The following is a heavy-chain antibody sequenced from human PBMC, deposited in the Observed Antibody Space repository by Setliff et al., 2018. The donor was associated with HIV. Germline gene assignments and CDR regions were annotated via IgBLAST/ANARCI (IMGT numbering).Heavy chain of an antibody. CDR2: IIPIFGTA. Sequence: ASVKVSCKASGGTFSSYAISWVRQAPGQGLEWMGGIIPIFGTANYAQKFQGRVTITADESTSTAYMELSSLKSEDTAVYYCARVPTRGPGELSNFDYWGQGTLV. CDR3: ARVPTRGPGELSNFDY. J-gene: IGHJ4*02. CDR1: GGTFSSYA. D-gene: IGHD3-16*02. V-gene: IGHV1-69*13.